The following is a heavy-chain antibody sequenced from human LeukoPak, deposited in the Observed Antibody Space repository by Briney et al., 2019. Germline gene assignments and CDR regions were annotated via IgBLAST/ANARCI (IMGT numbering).Heavy chain of an antibody. CDR3: ARGPPYGSGSYQWFDP. D-gene: IGHD3-10*01. CDR1: GGSISSYY. J-gene: IGHJ5*02. Sequence: PSETLSLTCTVSGGSISSYYWSWIRQPAGKGLEWIGRIYTSGSTNYNPSLKSRVTMSVDTSKNQFSLKLSSVTAADTAVYYCARGPPYGSGSYQWFDPWGQGTLVTVSS. CDR2: IYTSGST. V-gene: IGHV4-4*07.